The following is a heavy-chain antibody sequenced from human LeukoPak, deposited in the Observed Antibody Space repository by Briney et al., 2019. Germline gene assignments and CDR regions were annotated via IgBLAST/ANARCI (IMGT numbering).Heavy chain of an antibody. CDR3: ARDGYSSSSEPYYYYYYMDV. J-gene: IGHJ6*03. V-gene: IGHV1-2*02. D-gene: IGHD6-6*01. CDR1: GYTFTGYY. Sequence: ASVTVSCKASGYTFTGYYMHWVRQAPGQGLEWMGWINPISGGTNYAQKFQGRVTMTRDTSISTAYMELSRLRSDDTAVYYCARDGYSSSSEPYYYYYYMDVWGKGTTVTVSS. CDR2: INPISGGT.